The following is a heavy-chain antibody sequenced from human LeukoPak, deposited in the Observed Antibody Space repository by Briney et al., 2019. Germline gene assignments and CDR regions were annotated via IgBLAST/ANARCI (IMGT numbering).Heavy chain of an antibody. J-gene: IGHJ3*02. D-gene: IGHD3-22*01. V-gene: IGHV3-23*01. CDR2: VTGGGGTT. CDR3: ARASYYYDSSGYYLSAGGYAFDI. Sequence: GGSLRLSCAASGFTFRSYAMSWVRQAPGKGLEWVSTVTGGGGTTYYADSVKGRFAISRDNAKNSLYLQMNSLRAEDTAVYYCARASYYYDSSGYYLSAGGYAFDIWGQGTMVTVSS. CDR1: GFTFRSYA.